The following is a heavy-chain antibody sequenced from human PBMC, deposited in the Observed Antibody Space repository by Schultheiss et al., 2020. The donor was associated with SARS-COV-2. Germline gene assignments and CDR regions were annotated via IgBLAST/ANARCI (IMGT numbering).Heavy chain of an antibody. J-gene: IGHJ4*02. D-gene: IGHD6-19*01. CDR3: ARVKWLVFDY. CDR2: IKQDGSVE. Sequence: GGSLRLSCAASGFTFRSYWMSWVRQAPGKGLQWVANIKQDGSVEHYVDSVRGRFIISRDNAKNSLYLQMNSLRAEDTAVYYCARVKWLVFDYWGQGTLVTVSS. V-gene: IGHV3-7*01. CDR1: GFTFRSYW.